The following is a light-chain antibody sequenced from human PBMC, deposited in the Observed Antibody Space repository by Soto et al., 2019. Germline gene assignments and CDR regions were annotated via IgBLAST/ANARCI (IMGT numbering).Light chain of an antibody. CDR1: SSDVGAYNY. V-gene: IGLV2-14*01. CDR3: TSSTSSSTLV. Sequence: QSALTQPASVSGSPGQSITISCTGTSSDVGAYNYVSWYQQHPGKAPKLMICDVSNRPSGVSNRFSGSKSGNTASLTISGLQDEEEDDYCCTSSTSSSTLVFGTGTKVTVL. CDR2: DVS. J-gene: IGLJ1*01.